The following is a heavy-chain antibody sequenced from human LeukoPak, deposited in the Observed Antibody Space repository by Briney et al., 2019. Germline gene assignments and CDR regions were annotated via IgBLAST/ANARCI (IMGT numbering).Heavy chain of an antibody. J-gene: IGHJ3*02. V-gene: IGHV4-61*02. Sequence: SETLSLTCTVSGSSISSGSYYWSWIRQPAGKGLEWIGRIYTSGSTNYNPSLKSRVTISVDTSKNQFSLKLSSVTAADTAVYYCARAQLLYAFDIWGQGTMVTVSS. CDR1: GSSISSGSYY. CDR3: ARAQLLYAFDI. D-gene: IGHD2-2*01. CDR2: IYTSGST.